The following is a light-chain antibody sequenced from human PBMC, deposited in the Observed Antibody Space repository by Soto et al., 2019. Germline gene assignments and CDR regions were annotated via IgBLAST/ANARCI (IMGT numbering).Light chain of an antibody. CDR1: QSVLYSSNNKNY. CDR2: WAS. CDR3: QQYYGTPYT. Sequence: DIVMTQSPDSLAVSLGERATINCKSSQSVLYSSNNKNYLAWYQQKPGQPPKLLIYWASTRESGVPDRFSGSGSATDFTLTIISLQAEDVAVYYCQQYYGTPYTFGQGTKLEIK. V-gene: IGKV4-1*01. J-gene: IGKJ2*01.